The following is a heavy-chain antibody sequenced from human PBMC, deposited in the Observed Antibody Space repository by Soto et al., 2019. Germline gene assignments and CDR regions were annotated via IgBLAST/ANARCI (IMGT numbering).Heavy chain of an antibody. CDR2: INAGNGNT. CDR1: GYTFTSYA. V-gene: IGHV1-3*01. J-gene: IGHJ4*02. D-gene: IGHD6-19*01. CDR3: ARLYSSGWYGPGRY. Sequence: GAPVKVSCKASGYTFTSYAMDWVRQAPGQRLEWMGWINAGNGNTNYAQNLQGRLTMTTDTSTSTAYMELRSLRSDDTALYYCARLYSSGWYGPGRYWGQGTLVTVSS.